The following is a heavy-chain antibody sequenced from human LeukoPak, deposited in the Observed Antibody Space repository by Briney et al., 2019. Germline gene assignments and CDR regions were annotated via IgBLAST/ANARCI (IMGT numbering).Heavy chain of an antibody. V-gene: IGHV3-48*03. D-gene: IGHD6-13*01. Sequence: PGGSLRLSCAPSGFTFSSYEMNWVRQAPGEGLGWVSYISSSGSTIYYADCVKGRFTISRDNAKNSLYLQMNSLRAEDTAVYYCAKDKQQLVPVGYFDYWGQGTLVTVSS. CDR3: AKDKQQLVPVGYFDY. J-gene: IGHJ4*02. CDR1: GFTFSSYE. CDR2: ISSSGSTI.